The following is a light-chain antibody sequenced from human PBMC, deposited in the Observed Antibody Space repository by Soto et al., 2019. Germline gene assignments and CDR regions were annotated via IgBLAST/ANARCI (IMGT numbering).Light chain of an antibody. CDR3: QQYNNWPRVT. CDR2: GAS. V-gene: IGKV3-15*01. Sequence: EIVMTQSPATLSVSPGERATLSCRASQSVSSNLAWYQQKPGQAPRLLIYGASTRATGIPARFSGSGSGTEVTLTIGSLQSEDFAVYYCQQYNNWPRVTFGQGTKLEIK. J-gene: IGKJ2*01. CDR1: QSVSSN.